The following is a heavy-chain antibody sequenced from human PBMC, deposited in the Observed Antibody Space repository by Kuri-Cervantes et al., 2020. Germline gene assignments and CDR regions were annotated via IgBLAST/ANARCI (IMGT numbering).Heavy chain of an antibody. D-gene: IGHD3-3*01. CDR2: ISYDGSNK. V-gene: IGHV3-30*18. CDR1: GFTFSSYG. Sequence: GESLKISCAASGFTFSSYGMHWVRQAPGKGLEWVAVISYDGSNKYYADSVKGRFTISRGNSKNTLYLQMNSLRAEDTAVYYCAKDHKTIFGVVIIDYYYGMDVWGQGTTVTVSS. CDR3: AKDHKTIFGVVIIDYYYGMDV. J-gene: IGHJ6*02.